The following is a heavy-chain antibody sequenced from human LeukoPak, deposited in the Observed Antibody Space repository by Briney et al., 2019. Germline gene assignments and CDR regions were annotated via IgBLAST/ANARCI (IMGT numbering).Heavy chain of an antibody. Sequence: PSETLSLTCIVSGGSISSYYWSWIRQPPGKGLEWIGYIYYTGSTNHNPSLKSRVTISVDTSKNQFSLKLSSVTAADMAVYYCARDAYSSSEVDWFDPWGQGTLVTVSS. CDR3: ARDAYSSSEVDWFDP. V-gene: IGHV4-59*01. CDR2: IYYTGST. CDR1: GGSISSYY. J-gene: IGHJ5*02. D-gene: IGHD6-13*01.